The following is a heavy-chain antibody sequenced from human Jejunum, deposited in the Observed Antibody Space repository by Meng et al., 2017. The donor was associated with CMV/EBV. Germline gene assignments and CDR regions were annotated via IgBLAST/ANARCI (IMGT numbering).Heavy chain of an antibody. Sequence: ASGFSVSSSYMSWVRQAPGRGLEWVSVIYSDSSTYYADSVKGRFTISRDHSKNTVYLHMNSLRAEDTAIYYCARTGEWLQLHHCFDYWGQGTLVTVSS. CDR3: ARTGEWLQLHHCFDY. D-gene: IGHD5-24*01. J-gene: IGHJ4*02. CDR1: GFSVSSSY. CDR2: IYSDSST. V-gene: IGHV3-53*01.